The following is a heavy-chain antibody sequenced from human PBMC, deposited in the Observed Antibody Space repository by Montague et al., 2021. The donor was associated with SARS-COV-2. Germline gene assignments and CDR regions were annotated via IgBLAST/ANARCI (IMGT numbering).Heavy chain of an antibody. V-gene: IGHV3-21*01. J-gene: IGHJ3*02. D-gene: IGHD6-13*01. CDR2: ISSRTSYT. CDR3: ARDGYNNSWYHFGFDI. CDR1: GFTFSAYS. Sequence: SLRLSCAASGFTFSAYSMTWVRQAPGKGLEWVSSISSRTSYTYYGDSVKGQFTSSRDNAKNSLYLEMNSLRAEDTAVYYCARDGYNNSWYHFGFDIWGQGTVVAVSS.